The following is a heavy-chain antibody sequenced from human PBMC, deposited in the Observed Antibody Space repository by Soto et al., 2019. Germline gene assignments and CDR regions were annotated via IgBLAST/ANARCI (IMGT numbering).Heavy chain of an antibody. CDR2: IYYTGST. D-gene: IGHD3-10*01. CDR3: ARVVRGVIAGYGMDV. Sequence: KSSETLSLTCTVSGGSVSSESHYWSWIRQTPGKGLEWIGYIYYTGSTNYNPSLKSRVTISVDTSKNQFSLKLSSVTAADTAVYYCARVVRGVIAGYGMDVWAQGTTVTVSS. CDR1: GGSVSSESHY. J-gene: IGHJ6*02. V-gene: IGHV4-61*01.